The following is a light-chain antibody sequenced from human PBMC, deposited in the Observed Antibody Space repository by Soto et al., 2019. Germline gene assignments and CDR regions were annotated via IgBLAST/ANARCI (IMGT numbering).Light chain of an antibody. CDR2: DAS. J-gene: IGKJ1*01. CDR1: QSISSW. V-gene: IGKV1-5*01. Sequence: DIQMTQSPSTLSASVGDRVTITCRASQSISSWLAWYQQKPGKAPNLLIYDASNLESGVPSRFSGGGSGTEFSLTISRLQPDDFATYYCQQYNYFWAFGQGTKVDIK. CDR3: QQYNYFWA.